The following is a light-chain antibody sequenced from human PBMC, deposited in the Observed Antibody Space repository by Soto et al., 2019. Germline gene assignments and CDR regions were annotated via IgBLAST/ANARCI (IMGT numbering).Light chain of an antibody. J-gene: IGKJ1*01. CDR3: MQATQFPWT. CDR2: KIS. V-gene: IGKV2-24*01. Sequence: IVMTQTPLSSAVTLGQPASISCRSSQSLEDSDRNSYLSWLHQRPGQPPRLLIYKISNRLSGVPDRFSGSGAGTVFTLRISRVEADDVGLYYCMQATQFPWTFGQGTRVEIK. CDR1: QSLEDSDRNSY.